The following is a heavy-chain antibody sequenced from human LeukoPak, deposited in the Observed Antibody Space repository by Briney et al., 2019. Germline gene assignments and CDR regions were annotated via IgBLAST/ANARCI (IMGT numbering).Heavy chain of an antibody. Sequence: QPGGSLRLSCAASGFTFSNYEMNWVRQAPGKGLEWVSVIYSGGSTYYADSVKGRFTISRDNSKNTLYLQMNSLRAEDTAVYYCARVKVRGVIIIAFDIWGQGTMVTVSS. CDR1: GFTFSNYE. CDR3: ARVKVRGVIIIAFDI. J-gene: IGHJ3*02. D-gene: IGHD3-10*01. CDR2: IYSGGST. V-gene: IGHV3-53*01.